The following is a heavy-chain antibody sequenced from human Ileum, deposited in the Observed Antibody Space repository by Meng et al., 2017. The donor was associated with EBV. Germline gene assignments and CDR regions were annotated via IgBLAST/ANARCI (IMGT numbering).Heavy chain of an antibody. CDR3: ARERGGGDRGIQ. J-gene: IGHJ4*02. CDR2: MSYTGST. Sequence: QGKRQESGPGLVRPSDTLSLTCSVSNGSVSSYGYYWTWIRQPPGKGLEWIGYMSYTGSTNYKSTLKSRVTISVDKSKNQFSLKLSSVTAADTAVYYCARERGGGDRGIQWGQGTLVTVSS. CDR1: NGSVSSYGYY. V-gene: IGHV4-61*08. D-gene: IGHD2-21*02.